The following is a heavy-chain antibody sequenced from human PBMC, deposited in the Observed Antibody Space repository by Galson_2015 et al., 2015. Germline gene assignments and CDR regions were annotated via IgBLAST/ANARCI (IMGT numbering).Heavy chain of an antibody. CDR3: ARDGRYSSGWYKDWFDP. Sequence: SVKVSCKASGGTFSSYAISWVRQAPGQRLEWMGWINAGNGNTKYSQKFQGRVTITRDTSASTAYMELSSLRSEDTAVYYCARDGRYSSGWYKDWFDPWGQRTLVTVSS. D-gene: IGHD6-19*01. CDR1: GGTFSSYA. J-gene: IGHJ5*02. CDR2: INAGNGNT. V-gene: IGHV1-3*01.